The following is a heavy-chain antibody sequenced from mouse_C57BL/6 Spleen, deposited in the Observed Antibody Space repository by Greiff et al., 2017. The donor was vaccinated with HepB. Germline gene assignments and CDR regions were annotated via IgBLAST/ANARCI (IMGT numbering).Heavy chain of an antibody. CDR2: ISSGSSTI. CDR1: GFTFSDYG. J-gene: IGHJ3*01. Sequence: EVQLVESGGGLVKPGGSLKLSCAASGFTFSDYGMHWVRQAPEKGLEWVAYISSGSSTIYYADTMKGRFTISRDNAKNTLFLQMTSLRSEDTAMYYCARGGDSAWFAYWGQGTLVTVSA. CDR3: ARGGDSAWFAY. V-gene: IGHV5-17*01. D-gene: IGHD2-13*01.